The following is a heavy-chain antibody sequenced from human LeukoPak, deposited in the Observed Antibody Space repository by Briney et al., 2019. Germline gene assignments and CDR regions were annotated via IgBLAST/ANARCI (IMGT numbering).Heavy chain of an antibody. V-gene: IGHV3-11*06. D-gene: IGHD5-24*01. J-gene: IGHJ4*02. Sequence: SGESLRLSCAASGFTVSTNYMSWIRQTPGKGLEWLSYISSSSSDTNYADSVKGRFTISRDNAKNSLYLQMNSLRAEDTAVYYCARGSRTIELGDDYWGQGTLVTVSS. CDR3: ARGSRTIELGDDY. CDR2: ISSSSSDT. CDR1: GFTVSTNY.